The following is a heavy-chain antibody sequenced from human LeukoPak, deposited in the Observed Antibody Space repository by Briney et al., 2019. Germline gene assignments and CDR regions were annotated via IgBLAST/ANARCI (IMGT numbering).Heavy chain of an antibody. J-gene: IGHJ3*02. CDR2: IYYSGST. CDR1: GGSISSGDYY. V-gene: IGHV4-30-4*01. Sequence: SQTLSLTCTVSGGSISSGDYYWSWIRQPPGKGLEWIGYIYYSGSTYYNPSLKSRVTISVDTSKNQFSPKLSSVTAADTAVYYCARDLFRFDYYDSSGSPGAFDIWGQGTMVTVSS. D-gene: IGHD3-22*01. CDR3: ARDLFRFDYYDSSGSPGAFDI.